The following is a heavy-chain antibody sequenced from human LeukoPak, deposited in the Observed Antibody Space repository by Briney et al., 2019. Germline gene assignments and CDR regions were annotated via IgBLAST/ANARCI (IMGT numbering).Heavy chain of an antibody. V-gene: IGHV3-23*01. Sequence: GGSLRLSCVVSGFTFSSCAMNWVRQAPGKGLEWVSLISGSGDSIHYADSLKGRFTISRDNSKNTLYLHMTSLRAEDTAVYYCAKDRYYGSGSYYRGLDYWGQGTLVTVSS. J-gene: IGHJ4*02. D-gene: IGHD3-10*01. CDR2: ISGSGDSI. CDR1: GFTFSSCA. CDR3: AKDRYYGSGSYYRGLDY.